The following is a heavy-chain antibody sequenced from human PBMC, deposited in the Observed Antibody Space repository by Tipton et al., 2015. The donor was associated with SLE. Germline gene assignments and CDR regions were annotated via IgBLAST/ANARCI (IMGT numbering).Heavy chain of an antibody. CDR2: INPNSGGT. D-gene: IGHD2-15*01. CDR1: GYTFTGYY. V-gene: IGHV1-2*06. Sequence: QVQLVQSGAEVKKPGASVKVSCKASGYTFTGYYMHWVRQAPGQGLEWMGRINPNSGGTNYAQKFQGRVTMTRDTSISTAYMELSRLRSDDTAVYYCARVDLAVVVVAATHGDFDIGSQGTMVTSSS. J-gene: IGHJ3*02. CDR3: ARVDLAVVVVAATHGDFDI.